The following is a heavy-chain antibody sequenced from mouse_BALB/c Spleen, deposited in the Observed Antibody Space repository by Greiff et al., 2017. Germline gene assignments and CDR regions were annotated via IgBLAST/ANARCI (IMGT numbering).Heavy chain of an antibody. D-gene: IGHD1-1*01. CDR1: GYTFTSYW. J-gene: IGHJ3*01. CDR3: ARRGYGSSPFAY. CDR2: INPSTGYT. Sequence: VQLQQSGAELAKPGASVKMSCKASGYTFTSYWMHWVKQRPGQGLEWIGYINPSTGYTEYNQKFKDKATLTADKSSSTAYMQLSSLTSEDSAVYYCARRGYGSSPFAYWGQGTLVTVSA. V-gene: IGHV1-7*01.